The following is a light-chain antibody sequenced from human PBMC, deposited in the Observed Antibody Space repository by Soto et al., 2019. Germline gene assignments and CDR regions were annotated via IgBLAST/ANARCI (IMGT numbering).Light chain of an antibody. CDR2: GAS. V-gene: IGKV3-20*01. CDR1: RSVRNK. CDR3: QQYGSSLT. J-gene: IGKJ5*01. Sequence: TQAPATPSGSTGAKATLSRRASRSVRNKLAWYQQKSGQAPRLLIYGASTRATGIPDRFSGSGSGTDFTLTISRLEPEDFAVYYCQQYGSSLTFGQGTRLEIK.